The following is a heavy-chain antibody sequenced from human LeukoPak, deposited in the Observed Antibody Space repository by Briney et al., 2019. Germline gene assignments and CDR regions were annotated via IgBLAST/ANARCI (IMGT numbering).Heavy chain of an antibody. Sequence: PSETLSLTCTVSGGSISSYYWSWIRQPAGKGLEWIGRIYTSGSTNYNPSLKSRVTMSVDTSKNQFSLKLSSVTAADTAVYYCARDLGYCSGGSCYAPADFPSADNWFDPWGQGTLVTVSS. D-gene: IGHD2-15*01. J-gene: IGHJ5*02. CDR3: ARDLGYCSGGSCYAPADFPSADNWFDP. V-gene: IGHV4-4*07. CDR1: GGSISSYY. CDR2: IYTSGST.